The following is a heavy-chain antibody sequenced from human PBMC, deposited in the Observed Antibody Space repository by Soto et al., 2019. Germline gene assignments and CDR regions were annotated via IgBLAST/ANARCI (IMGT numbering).Heavy chain of an antibody. V-gene: IGHV5-51*03. D-gene: IGHD3-22*01. J-gene: IGHJ4*02. CDR2: ISPSDSDT. Sequence: EVQLVQSGAEVKKPGESLRISCKASGYSFTFNWIAWVRQMPGKGLEWMGIISPSDSDTRYSPSCQGQVTSSADKSISTAYLQWSSLKASDTAMDDCARPPSGFTSFFDYWGQGTLVTVSP. CDR1: GYSFTFNW. CDR3: ARPPSGFTSFFDY.